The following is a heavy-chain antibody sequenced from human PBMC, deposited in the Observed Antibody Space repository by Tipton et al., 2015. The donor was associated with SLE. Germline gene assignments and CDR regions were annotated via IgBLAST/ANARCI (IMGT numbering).Heavy chain of an antibody. J-gene: IGHJ5*02. CDR2: RFRNGHS. CDR3: ARGWVRFEAWFDP. V-gene: IGHV4-38-2*02. Sequence: TLSLTCSITNSSISSGHYYWGWVRQPPGKGLEWIGSRFRNGHSYYNPSLRSRATISLDTDRNEVSLRLISVTAADTAVYYCARGWVRFEAWFDPWGQGTLVTVSS. D-gene: IGHD5-12*01. CDR1: NSSISSGHYY.